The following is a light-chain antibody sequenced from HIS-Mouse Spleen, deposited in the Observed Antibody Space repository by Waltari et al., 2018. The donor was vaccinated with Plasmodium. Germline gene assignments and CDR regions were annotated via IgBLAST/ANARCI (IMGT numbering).Light chain of an antibody. Sequence: QSALTQPPSASGSPGQSVTISCPGTSSDVGGYNYVSCYQPHPGKAPKLMIYEVSKRPSGVPDRFSGSKSGNTASLTVSGLQAEDEADYYCSSYAGSNNLVFGGGTKLTVL. J-gene: IGLJ2*01. CDR3: SSYAGSNNLV. CDR2: EVS. CDR1: SSDVGGYNY. V-gene: IGLV2-8*01.